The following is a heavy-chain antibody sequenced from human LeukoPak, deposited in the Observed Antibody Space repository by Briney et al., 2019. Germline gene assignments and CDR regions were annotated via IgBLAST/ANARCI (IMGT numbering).Heavy chain of an antibody. Sequence: GGSLRLSCAASGFTFSSYAMSWVRQAPGKGLEWVSAISGSGGSTYYADSVKGRFTISRDNSKNTLYLQMNSLRAEDTAVYYCAKDWTSLRYFDWGHFDYWGQGTLVTVSS. V-gene: IGHV3-23*01. D-gene: IGHD3-9*01. CDR2: ISGSGGST. CDR3: AKDWTSLRYFDWGHFDY. J-gene: IGHJ4*02. CDR1: GFTFSSYA.